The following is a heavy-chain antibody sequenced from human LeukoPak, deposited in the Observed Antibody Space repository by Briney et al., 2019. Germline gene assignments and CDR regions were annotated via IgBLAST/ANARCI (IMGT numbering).Heavy chain of an antibody. CDR1: GFTFSDKY. V-gene: IGHV3-11*01. CDR3: ARDGRGWPLGY. Sequence: GGSLRLSCAASGFTFSDKYMSWIRQALGKGLEFISYISNDGEAIHYADSVKGRFTISRDNAKSSLYLQMNDLRAEDTAVYYCARDGRGWPLGYWSQGTLVTVSS. D-gene: IGHD5-24*01. J-gene: IGHJ4*02. CDR2: ISNDGEAI.